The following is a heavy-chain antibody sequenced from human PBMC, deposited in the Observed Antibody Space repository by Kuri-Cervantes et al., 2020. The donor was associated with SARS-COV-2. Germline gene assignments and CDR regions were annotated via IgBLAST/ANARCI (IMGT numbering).Heavy chain of an antibody. CDR3: GRVSWLPLWRRYSDS. J-gene: IGHJ4*02. Sequence: SQTLSLTCAVSGVSVSHGTYSWSWIRQPAGRGLEWIGHLDTSGTTTYNPSLKSRVTISLDTSKNHVSPRLTSATAADTAVYYCGRVSWLPLWRRYSDSWGQGTLVTVSS. CDR1: GVSVSHGTYS. D-gene: IGHD5-24*01. V-gene: IGHV4-61*09. CDR2: LDTSGTT.